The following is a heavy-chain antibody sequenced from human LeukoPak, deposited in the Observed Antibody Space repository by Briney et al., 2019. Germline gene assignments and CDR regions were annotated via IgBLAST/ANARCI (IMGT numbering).Heavy chain of an antibody. CDR3: AAYDSSGEDAFDI. V-gene: IGHV3-23*01. CDR2: ISGGGGST. Sequence: GGSLRLSCAASGFTFSSYAMSWVRQAPGKGLEWVSAISGGGGSTYYADSVKGRFTISRDNSKNTLYLQMNSLRAEDTAVYYCAAYDSSGEDAFDIWGQGTMVTVSS. D-gene: IGHD3-22*01. CDR1: GFTFSSYA. J-gene: IGHJ3*02.